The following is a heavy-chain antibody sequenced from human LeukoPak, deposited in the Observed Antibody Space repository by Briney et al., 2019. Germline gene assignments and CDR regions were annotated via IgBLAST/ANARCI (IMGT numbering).Heavy chain of an antibody. CDR1: GGSISSYY. CDR3: ASSYDSSGYQT. CDR2: IYYSGST. D-gene: IGHD3-22*01. Sequence: SETLSLTCTVSGGSISSYYWSWIRQPPGQGLEWIGYIYYSGSTNYNPSLKSRVTISVDTSKNQFSLKLSSVTAADTAVYYCASSYDSSGYQTWGQGTLVTVSS. V-gene: IGHV4-59*01. J-gene: IGHJ5*02.